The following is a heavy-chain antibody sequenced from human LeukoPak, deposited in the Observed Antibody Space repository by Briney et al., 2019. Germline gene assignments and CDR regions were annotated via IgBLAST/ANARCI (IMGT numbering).Heavy chain of an antibody. CDR2: IYYSGST. D-gene: IGHD3-10*01. CDR1: GGSISSSSYY. CDR3: ARQEYGSGSYDRWFDP. V-gene: IGHV4-39*01. Sequence: PSETLSLTCTVSGGSISSSSYYWGWIRQPPGKGLEWIGSIYYSGSTYYNPSLKSRVTISVDTSKNQFSLKLSSVTAADTAVYYCARQEYGSGSYDRWFDPWGQGTLVTVSS. J-gene: IGHJ5*02.